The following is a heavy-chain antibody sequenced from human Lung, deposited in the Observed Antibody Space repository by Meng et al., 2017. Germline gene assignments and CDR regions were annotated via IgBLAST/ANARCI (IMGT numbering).Heavy chain of an antibody. CDR1: GFNFSSYG. CDR3: ARGRYSSSSAVVDY. Sequence: VQLVESGGGVVQPGRSLRLSCAASGFNFSSYGMHWVRQAPGKGLEWVAVIWYDGSNKYYADSVKGRFTISRDNSKNTLYLQMNSLRAEDTAVYYCARGRYSSSSAVVDYWGQGTLVTVSS. CDR2: IWYDGSNK. D-gene: IGHD6-13*01. J-gene: IGHJ4*02. V-gene: IGHV3-33*01.